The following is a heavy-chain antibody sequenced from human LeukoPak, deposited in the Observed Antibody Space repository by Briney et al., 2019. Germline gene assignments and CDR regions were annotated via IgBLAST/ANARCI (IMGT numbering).Heavy chain of an antibody. Sequence: ASVKVSCKVSGYTLTELSMHWVRQAPGKGLEWMGGFDPEDGETIYAQKFQGRVTMTEDTSTDTAYMELSSLRSEDTAVYYCATAGIAAAGTRKPLDYWGQGTRSPSPQ. CDR1: GYTLTELS. D-gene: IGHD6-13*01. CDR2: FDPEDGET. J-gene: IGHJ4*02. CDR3: ATAGIAAAGTRKPLDY. V-gene: IGHV1-24*01.